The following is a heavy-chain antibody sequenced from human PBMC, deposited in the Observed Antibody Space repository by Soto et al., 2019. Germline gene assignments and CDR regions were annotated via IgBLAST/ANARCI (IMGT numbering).Heavy chain of an antibody. D-gene: IGHD3-16*01. CDR2: INHSGST. J-gene: IGHJ4*02. V-gene: IGHV4-34*01. CDR1: GGSFSGYY. CDR3: ARGEIMITFGGVTAANYYFDY. Sequence: QVQLQQWGAGLLKPSETLSLTCAVYGGSFSGYYWSWIRQPPGKGLEWIGEINHSGSTNYNPSLKSRVTISVDTSKNPFSLKLSSVTAADTAVYYCARGEIMITFGGVTAANYYFDYWGQGTLVTVSS.